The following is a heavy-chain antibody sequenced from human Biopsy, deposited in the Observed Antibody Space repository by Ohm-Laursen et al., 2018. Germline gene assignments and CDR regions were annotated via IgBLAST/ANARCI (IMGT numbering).Heavy chain of an antibody. Sequence: SLRLSCAASGFTFSGFSMNWVRQAPGKGLEWVAVIWYDGSNKYYADSVKGRFTISRDNSKNTLFLQMNNLRAEDTAVYYCAKGGYCTTTSCYMDVDYWGQGTLVTVSS. V-gene: IGHV3-33*06. D-gene: IGHD2-2*02. J-gene: IGHJ4*02. CDR1: GFTFSGFS. CDR3: AKGGYCTTTSCYMDVDY. CDR2: IWYDGSNK.